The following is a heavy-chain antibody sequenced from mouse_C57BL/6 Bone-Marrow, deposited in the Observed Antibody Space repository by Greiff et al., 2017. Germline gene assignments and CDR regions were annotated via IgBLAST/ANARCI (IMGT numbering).Heavy chain of an antibody. V-gene: IGHV3-6*01. D-gene: IGHD1-1*01. Sequence: DVQLQESGPGLVKPSQSLSLTCSVTGYSITSGYYWNWIRQFPGNKLEWMGYISYDGSNNYNPSLKNRISITRDTSKNQFFLKLNSVTTEDTATYYCARVPITTVVGNYWYFDVWGTGTTVTVSS. J-gene: IGHJ1*03. CDR1: GYSITSGYY. CDR3: ARVPITTVVGNYWYFDV. CDR2: ISYDGSN.